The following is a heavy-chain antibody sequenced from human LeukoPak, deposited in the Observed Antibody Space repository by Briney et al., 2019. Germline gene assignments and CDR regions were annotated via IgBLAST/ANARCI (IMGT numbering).Heavy chain of an antibody. Sequence: GGSLRLSCAASGFTFSGYDMHWVRQAPGKGLEWVSAISGSGGSTYYADSVKGRFTISRDNSKNTLYLQMNSLRAEDTAVYYCAKDYMWELLFDYWGQGTLVTVSS. J-gene: IGHJ4*02. V-gene: IGHV3-23*01. CDR3: AKDYMWELLFDY. CDR1: GFTFSGYD. CDR2: ISGSGGST. D-gene: IGHD1-26*01.